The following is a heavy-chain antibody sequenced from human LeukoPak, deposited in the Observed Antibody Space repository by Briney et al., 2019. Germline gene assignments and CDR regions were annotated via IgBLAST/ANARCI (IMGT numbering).Heavy chain of an antibody. CDR2: ISAYNGNT. CDR3: ARWEGFGGLLPHRQHNWFDP. V-gene: IGHV1-18*01. J-gene: IGHJ5*02. D-gene: IGHD3-10*01. CDR1: GYTFTSYG. Sequence: ASVKVSCKASGYTFTSYGISWVRQAPGQGLEWMGWISAYNGNTNYAQKLQGRVTMTTDTSTSTAYMELRSLRSDDTAVYYCARWEGFGGLLPHRQHNWFDPWGQGTLVTVSS.